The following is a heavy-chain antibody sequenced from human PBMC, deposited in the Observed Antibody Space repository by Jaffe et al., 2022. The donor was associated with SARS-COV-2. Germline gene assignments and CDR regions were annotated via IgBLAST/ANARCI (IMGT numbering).Heavy chain of an antibody. CDR3: ARDIPADTKNWFDP. J-gene: IGHJ5*02. CDR1: GGSISSSSYY. V-gene: IGHV4-39*02. D-gene: IGHD6-13*01. Sequence: QLQLQESGPGLVKPSETLSLTCTVSGGSISSSSYYWGWIRQPPGKGLEWIGSIYYSGSTYYNPSLKSRVTISVDTSKNQFSLKLSSVTASDTAVYYCARDIPADTKNWFDPWGQGTLVTVSS. CDR2: IYYSGST.